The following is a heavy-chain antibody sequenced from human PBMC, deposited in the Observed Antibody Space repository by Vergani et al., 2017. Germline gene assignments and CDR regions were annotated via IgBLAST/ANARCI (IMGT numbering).Heavy chain of an antibody. Sequence: QVQLVESGGGVVQPGRSLRLSCAASGFTFSSYGMHWVRQAPGKGLEWVAVISYDGSNKYYADSVKGRFTISRDNSKNTLYLQMNSLRAEDTAVYYCAKVGGYCSGGSCPIYYWGQGTLVTVSS. CDR2: ISYDGSNK. CDR1: GFTFSSYG. D-gene: IGHD2-15*01. J-gene: IGHJ4*02. CDR3: AKVGGYCSGGSCPIYY. V-gene: IGHV3-30*18.